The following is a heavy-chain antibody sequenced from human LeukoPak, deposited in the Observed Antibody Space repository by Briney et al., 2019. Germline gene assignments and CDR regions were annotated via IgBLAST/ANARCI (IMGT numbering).Heavy chain of an antibody. CDR1: GFTFDDYA. D-gene: IGHD6-19*01. CDR2: ISWNSGSI. V-gene: IGHV3-9*01. CDR3: ARFNSGWSSYYYYGMDV. Sequence: PGGSLRLSCAASGFTFDDYAMHWVRQAPGKGLEWVSGISWNSGSIGYADSVKGRFTISRDNAKNSLYLQMNSLRAEDTALYYCARFNSGWSSYYYYGMDVWGQGTTVTVSS. J-gene: IGHJ6*02.